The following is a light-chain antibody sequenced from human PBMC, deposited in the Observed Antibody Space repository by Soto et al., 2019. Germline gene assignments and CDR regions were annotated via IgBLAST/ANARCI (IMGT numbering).Light chain of an antibody. Sequence: SVLTQPASVSGSPGQSITISCTSSSTDFENYNLVSWYQHCPDKAPKLIIYEGTKRPSEISDRCSGSESDTTASLIISGLQPEDEADYYCSSYAGSSARVVFGGGTKVTVL. CDR2: EGT. CDR1: STDFENYNL. J-gene: IGLJ2*01. CDR3: SSYAGSSARVV. V-gene: IGLV2-23*01.